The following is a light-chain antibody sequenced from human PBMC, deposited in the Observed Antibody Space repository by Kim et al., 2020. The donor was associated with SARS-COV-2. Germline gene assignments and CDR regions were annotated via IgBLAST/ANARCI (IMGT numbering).Light chain of an antibody. J-gene: IGKJ2*01. Sequence: SRGERATLSCRASQSVSSNYLAWYQQKPGQAPRLLIYGASSRATGIPDRFSGSGSGTDFTLTISRLEPEDFAVYYCQQYGSSPLYTFGQGTKLE. V-gene: IGKV3-20*01. CDR2: GAS. CDR3: QQYGSSPLYT. CDR1: QSVSSNY.